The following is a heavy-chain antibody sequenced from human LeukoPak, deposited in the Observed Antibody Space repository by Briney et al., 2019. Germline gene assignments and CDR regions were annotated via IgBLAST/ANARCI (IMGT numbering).Heavy chain of an antibody. D-gene: IGHD2-15*01. Sequence: SETLSLTCAVSGGSINNYYRSWIRQPAGKGLEWIGRIYTRGSTYYNPSLKSRFTMSVDNSKNQFSLKLSSVTAEDTAVYYCARVRYCSADICSGGDAFDIWGRETMVSVSS. CDR2: IYTRGST. CDR1: GGSINNYY. V-gene: IGHV4-4*07. CDR3: ARVRYCSADICSGGDAFDI. J-gene: IGHJ3*02.